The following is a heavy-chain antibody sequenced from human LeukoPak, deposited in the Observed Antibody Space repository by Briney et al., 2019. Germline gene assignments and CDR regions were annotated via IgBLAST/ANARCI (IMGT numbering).Heavy chain of an antibody. D-gene: IGHD2-21*01. CDR3: ASTYPPRWGFFDF. Sequence: PSETLSLTCTDSGGSISSFHWSWIRQPPGKGLEWIGYMYYSGSTNYNPSLKSRVTISVDTSKNQFSLKLSSVTAADTAVYYCASTYPPRWGFFDFWGQGTLVTVSS. J-gene: IGHJ4*02. CDR1: GGSISSFH. CDR2: MYYSGST. V-gene: IGHV4-59*01.